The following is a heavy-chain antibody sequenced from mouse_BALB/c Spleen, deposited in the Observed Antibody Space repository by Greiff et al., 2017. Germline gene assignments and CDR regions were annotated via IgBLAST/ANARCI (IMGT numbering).Heavy chain of an antibody. CDR2: ILPGSGST. V-gene: IGHV1-9*01. D-gene: IGHD4-1*01. J-gene: IGHJ3*01. CDR3: ARKANWAWFAY. CDR1: GYTFTSYW. Sequence: VQLQQSGAELMTPGASVKISCKATGYTFTSYWIEWVKHSPGHGLEWIGEILPGSGSTNYNEKFKGKATFTADTSSNTAYMQLSSLTSEDSAVYYCARKANWAWFAYWGQGTLVTVSA.